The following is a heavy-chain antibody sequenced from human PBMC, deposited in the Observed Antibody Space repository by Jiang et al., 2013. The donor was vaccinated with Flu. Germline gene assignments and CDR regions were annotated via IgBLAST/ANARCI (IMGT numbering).Heavy chain of an antibody. CDR1: GGTFSSYA. CDR3: ASSRDIVVVVAATHFDY. D-gene: IGHD2-15*01. J-gene: IGHJ4*02. V-gene: IGHV1-69*01. CDR2: IIPIFGTA. Sequence: GAEVKKPGSSVKVSCKASGGTFSSYAISWVRQAPGQGLEWMGGIIPIFGTANYAQKFQGRVTITADESTSTAYMELSSLRSEDTAVYYCASSRDIVVVVAATHFDYWGQGTLVTVSS.